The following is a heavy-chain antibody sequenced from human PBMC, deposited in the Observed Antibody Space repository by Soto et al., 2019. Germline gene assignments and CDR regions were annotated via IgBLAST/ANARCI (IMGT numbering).Heavy chain of an antibody. D-gene: IGHD2-2*02. Sequence: GGSLRLSCAASGFTFSTYALHWVRQAPGKGLEWVSVISYDGSNKYFAASVKGRFTLSRDNSKNTVYLQMNSLRPEDTAVYYCARALYCTSTSCYIAVSVLGMDVWGKGTKVKVS. CDR2: ISYDGSNK. CDR1: GFTFSTYA. CDR3: ARALYCTSTSCYIAVSVLGMDV. J-gene: IGHJ6*04. V-gene: IGHV3-30-3*01.